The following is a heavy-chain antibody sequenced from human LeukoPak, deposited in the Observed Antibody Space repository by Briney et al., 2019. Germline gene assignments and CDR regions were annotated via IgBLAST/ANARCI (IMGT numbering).Heavy chain of an antibody. V-gene: IGHV3-30*18. CDR3: AKDSSSGNYFDY. CDR2: ISYDGSNQ. D-gene: IGHD2-2*01. J-gene: IGHJ4*02. Sequence: PGRSLRLSCAASGFTFSNYGMHWVRQAPGKGLEWVAVISYDGSNQYYADSVKGRFTISRDNSKNTLYLQMNSLRAEDTAVYYCAKDSSSGNYFDYWGQGTLVTVPS. CDR1: GFTFSNYG.